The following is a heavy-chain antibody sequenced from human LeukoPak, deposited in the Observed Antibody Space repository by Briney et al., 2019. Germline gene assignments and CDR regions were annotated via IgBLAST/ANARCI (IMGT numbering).Heavy chain of an antibody. J-gene: IGHJ4*02. CDR1: GFTFSSYA. CDR3: ARDWDY. V-gene: IGHV3-7*01. CDR2: INQDGSEI. Sequence: GGSLRLSCAASGFTFSSYAMSWVRQAPGKGLEWVANINQDGSEIHYMESVKGRFTISRDNAWNSLFLQISSLRVEDTAIYYCARDWDYWGQGTLVTVSS.